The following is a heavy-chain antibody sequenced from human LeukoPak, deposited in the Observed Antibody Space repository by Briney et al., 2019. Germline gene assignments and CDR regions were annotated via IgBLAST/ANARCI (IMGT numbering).Heavy chain of an antibody. Sequence: GGSLRLSCAASGFTFRSHDMSWVRQAPGKGLEWVSGISGSGGSTFYADSVKGRFTISRDNSKNTLYLQMNSLRAEDTAVYYCARAYDSSDIDYWGQGTLVTVSS. CDR1: GFTFRSHD. D-gene: IGHD3-22*01. J-gene: IGHJ4*02. CDR3: ARAYDSSDIDY. V-gene: IGHV3-23*01. CDR2: ISGSGGST.